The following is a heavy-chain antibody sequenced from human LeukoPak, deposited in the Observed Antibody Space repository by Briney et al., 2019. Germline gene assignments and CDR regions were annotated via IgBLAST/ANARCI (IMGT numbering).Heavy chain of an antibody. V-gene: IGHV5-10-1*01. Sequence: PGESLRISFKGSGYSFTNYWINWVRQMPGKGLEWMGRIDPSDSYTNYSPSFQGHVTISADKSISTAYLQWSSLKASDTAMYYCATVSSMVRGVPFDYWGQGTLVTVSS. CDR2: IDPSDSYT. J-gene: IGHJ4*02. CDR1: GYSFTNYW. CDR3: ATVSSMVRGVPFDY. D-gene: IGHD3-10*01.